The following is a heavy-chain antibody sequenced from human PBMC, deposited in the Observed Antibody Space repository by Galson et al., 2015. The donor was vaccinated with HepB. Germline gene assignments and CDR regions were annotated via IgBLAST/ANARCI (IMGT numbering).Heavy chain of an antibody. CDR1: GDSVSSNSAA. CDR2: TSYRSKWYN. J-gene: IGHJ3*02. CDR3: ARDDRPQKYSYGYKGAFDI. V-gene: IGHV6-1*01. D-gene: IGHD5-18*01. Sequence: CAISGDSVSSNSAAWNWIRQSPSRGLEWLGRTSYRSKWYNDYAVSVKSRITINPDTSKNQFSLQLNSVTPEDTAVYYCARDDRPQKYSYGYKGAFDIWGRGTMVTVSS.